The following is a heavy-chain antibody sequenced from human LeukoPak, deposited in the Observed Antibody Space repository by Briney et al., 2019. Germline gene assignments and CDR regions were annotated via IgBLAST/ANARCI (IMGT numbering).Heavy chain of an antibody. CDR2: IHHSGST. CDR3: ARVEYGSSGYYYVFAY. D-gene: IGHD3-22*01. CDR1: GFSIRNGYY. Sequence: PSETLSLTCTASGFSIRNGYYWGWIRQPPGKGLEWIGSIHHSGSTYYNPSLKSRVTISVNTSKNQSSLKLSSVTAADTAVYYCARVEYGSSGYYYVFAYWGQGIPVTVSS. V-gene: IGHV4-38-2*02. J-gene: IGHJ4*02.